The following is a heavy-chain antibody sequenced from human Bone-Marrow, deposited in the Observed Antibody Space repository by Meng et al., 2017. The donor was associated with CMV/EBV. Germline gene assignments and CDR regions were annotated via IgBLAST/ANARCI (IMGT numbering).Heavy chain of an antibody. Sequence: GGSLRLSCATSGFTFSSYAMHWVRQAPGKGLKWVSGISGSGETTYYVDSVKGRFTISRVNYKNTLYLQMHSLRAEDTAVYYCAKDRTLFGLVSDYWGQGALVTVSS. J-gene: IGHJ4*02. D-gene: IGHD3/OR15-3a*01. CDR3: AKDRTLFGLVSDY. CDR2: ISGSGETT. V-gene: IGHV3-23*01. CDR1: GFTFSSYA.